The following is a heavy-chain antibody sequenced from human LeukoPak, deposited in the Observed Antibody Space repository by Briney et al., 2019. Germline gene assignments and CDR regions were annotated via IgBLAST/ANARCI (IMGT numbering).Heavy chain of an antibody. V-gene: IGHV4-4*07. J-gene: IGHJ3*02. CDR1: GGSISSYY. CDR3: ARDESNTIFGVGSLGAFGI. CDR2: IYTSGST. Sequence: PSETLSLTCTVSGGSISSYYWSWIRQPAGKGLEWIGRIYTSGSTNYNPSLKSRVTMSVDTSKNQFSLKLSSVTAADTAAYYCARDESNTIFGVGSLGAFGIWGQGTMVTVSS. D-gene: IGHD3-3*01.